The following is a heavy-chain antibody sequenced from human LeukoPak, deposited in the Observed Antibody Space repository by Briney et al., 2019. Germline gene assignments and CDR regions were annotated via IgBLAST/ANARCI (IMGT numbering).Heavy chain of an antibody. V-gene: IGHV4-59*01. J-gene: IGHJ4*02. CDR2: IYYSGST. D-gene: IGHD3-22*01. CDR3: ASAGTLYYYDSSGYYSLDY. CDR1: GGSISSYY. Sequence: SETLSLTCTVSGGSISSYYWSWIRQPPGKGLEWIGYIYYSGSTNYNPSLKSRVTISVDTSKNQFSLKLSSVTAADPAVYYCASAGTLYYYDSSGYYSLDYWGQGTLVTVSS.